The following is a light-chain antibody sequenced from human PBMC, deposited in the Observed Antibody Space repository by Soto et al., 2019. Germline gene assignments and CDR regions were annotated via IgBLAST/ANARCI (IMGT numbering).Light chain of an antibody. V-gene: IGLV2-8*01. CDR1: SSDVGNHGY. Sequence: QSALTQPPSASGSPGQSVTISCTGTSSDVGNHGYVSWYQQHAGKAPKLMIYDVTKRPSGVPDRFSGSKSANTASLTVSGLQAEDEADYYCMCYAGGNNWVFGGGTKLTVL. J-gene: IGLJ3*02. CDR3: MCYAGGNNWV. CDR2: DVT.